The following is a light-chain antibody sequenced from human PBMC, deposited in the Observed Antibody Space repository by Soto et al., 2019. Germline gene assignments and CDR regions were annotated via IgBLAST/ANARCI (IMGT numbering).Light chain of an antibody. Sequence: EIVLTQSPGTLSLSPGERATLSCRASQSVTSNNLAWYQQKPGQAPRLLIYGASSRATGIPDRFSGSGSGTDFTLTISRLEPEDFAVYYCQQYISSPRTFGQGTKVDIK. V-gene: IGKV3-20*01. CDR2: GAS. CDR3: QQYISSPRT. J-gene: IGKJ1*01. CDR1: QSVTSNN.